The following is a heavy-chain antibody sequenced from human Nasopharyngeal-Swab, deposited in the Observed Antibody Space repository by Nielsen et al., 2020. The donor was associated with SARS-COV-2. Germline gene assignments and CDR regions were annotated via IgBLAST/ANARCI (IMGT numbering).Heavy chain of an antibody. J-gene: IGHJ6*02. CDR2: ISSSSSYT. Sequence: GESLKISCAASGFTFSDYYMSWIRQAPGKGLEWVSYISSSSSYTNYADSVKGRFTISRDNAKNSLYLQMNSLRDEDTAVYYCARVGIAAAGPGYYYYYGMDVWGQGTTVTVSS. V-gene: IGHV3-11*06. CDR3: ARVGIAAAGPGYYYYYGMDV. CDR1: GFTFSDYY. D-gene: IGHD6-13*01.